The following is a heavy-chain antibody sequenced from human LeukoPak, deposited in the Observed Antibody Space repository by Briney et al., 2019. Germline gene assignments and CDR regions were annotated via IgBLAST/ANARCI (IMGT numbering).Heavy chain of an antibody. CDR3: AKDRGFIAAAGSDDY. CDR2: GSGSGGST. D-gene: IGHD6-13*01. Sequence: GGSLRLSCAASGRSFSSYAVSWVRQAPGKGLECVSAGSGSGGSTYYADSAKDRFTISRDDSKNTLYLQMNSLSAEDTDVYYCAKDRGFIAAAGSDDYWGQGTLVTVSS. J-gene: IGHJ4*02. CDR1: GRSFSSYA. V-gene: IGHV3-23*01.